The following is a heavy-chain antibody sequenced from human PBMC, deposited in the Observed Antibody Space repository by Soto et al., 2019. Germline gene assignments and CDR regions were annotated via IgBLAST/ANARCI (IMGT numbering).Heavy chain of an antibody. J-gene: IGHJ3*01. CDR1: GFTFSNYA. V-gene: IGHV3-23*01. CDR3: AKDSISYNGIYDAFDV. D-gene: IGHD3-3*02. CDR2: IGGGDDI. Sequence: GGSLRLSCEASGFTFSNYAMAWVRQTPGEGPEWVSTIGGGDDIFYAESVQGRFVISRDDSRSTMYLQMDNLRVEDTAIYFCAKDSISYNGIYDAFDVWGQGTVVTVSS.